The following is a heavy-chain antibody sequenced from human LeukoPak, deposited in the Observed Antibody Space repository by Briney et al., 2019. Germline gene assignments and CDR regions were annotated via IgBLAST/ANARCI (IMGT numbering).Heavy chain of an antibody. D-gene: IGHD6-6*01. CDR1: GVSITSYY. J-gene: IGHJ4*02. V-gene: IGHV4-4*09. CDR3: ARHGVKYSSLGYFDY. CDR2: IYTSGST. Sequence: SETLSLTCTVSGVSITSYYWSWIRQPPGKGLEWIGYIYTSGSTNYNPSLKSRVTISVDTSKNQFSLKLSSATAADTAVYYCARHGVKYSSLGYFDYWGQGTLVTVSS.